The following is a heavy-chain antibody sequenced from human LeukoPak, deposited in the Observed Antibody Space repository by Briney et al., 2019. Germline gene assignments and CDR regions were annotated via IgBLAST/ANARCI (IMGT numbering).Heavy chain of an antibody. Sequence: PSETLSLTCTVSGGSISSYYWSWIRQPPGKGLEWTGYIYYSASTNDNPSLKSRVTISVDTSKNQFSLKLSSVPSANTAVYYCAREGSGSYYGLWGQGTLVTVSS. V-gene: IGHV4-59*01. CDR3: AREGSGSYYGL. J-gene: IGHJ4*02. CDR1: GGSISSYY. D-gene: IGHD3-10*01. CDR2: IYYSAST.